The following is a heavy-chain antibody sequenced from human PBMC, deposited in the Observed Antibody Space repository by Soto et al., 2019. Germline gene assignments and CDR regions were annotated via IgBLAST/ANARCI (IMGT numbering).Heavy chain of an antibody. CDR1: GDSFSSNSAA. CDR3: ARDHRNSSSWYYYYYYMDV. Sequence: SQTLSLTCAISGDSFSSNSAAWNWIRQSPSRGLEWLGRTYYRSKWYNDYAVSVKSRITINPDTSKNQFSLQLNSVTPEDTAVYYCARDHRNSSSWYYYYYYMDVWGKGTTVTVSS. V-gene: IGHV6-1*01. D-gene: IGHD6-13*01. J-gene: IGHJ6*03. CDR2: TYYRSKWYN.